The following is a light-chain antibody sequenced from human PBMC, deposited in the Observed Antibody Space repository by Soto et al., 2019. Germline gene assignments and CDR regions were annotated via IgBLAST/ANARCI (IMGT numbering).Light chain of an antibody. Sequence: AIRMTQSPSSLSASVGDRVTITCRASQGIRSDLGWYQQKPGKPPKVLIYAASTLQSGVPSRFSGSGSGTDFTLTNTSLQPEYFATDDCMQDFNYPRTFGQGTTVEI. J-gene: IGKJ1*01. V-gene: IGKV1-6*01. CDR2: AAS. CDR3: MQDFNYPRT. CDR1: QGIRSD.